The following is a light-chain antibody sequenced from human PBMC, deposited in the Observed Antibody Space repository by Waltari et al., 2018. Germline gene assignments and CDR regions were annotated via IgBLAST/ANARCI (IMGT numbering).Light chain of an antibody. V-gene: IGKV1-39*01. CDR3: QQTHTTPYT. J-gene: IGKJ2*01. CDR1: QSITKY. Sequence: DIQMTQSPASLSASVGETVTITCRASQSITKYLNWYQQKAGEVPKLLMFTVSTLQRGVSSRFSGRGSGTNVTLTITSLQREDFATYHCQQTHTTPYTFGQGTKLEI. CDR2: TVS.